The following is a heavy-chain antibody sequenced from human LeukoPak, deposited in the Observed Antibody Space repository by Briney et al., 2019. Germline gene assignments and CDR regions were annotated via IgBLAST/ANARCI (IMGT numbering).Heavy chain of an antibody. CDR2: ISYDGSNK. Sequence: PGGSLRLSCAASAFTFSSYAMHWVRQAPGKGLEWVAVISYDGSNKYYADSVKGRFTISRDNSKNTLYLQMNSLRAEDTAVYYCARARDYYDSSGFDYWGQGTLVTVSS. D-gene: IGHD3-22*01. CDR3: ARARDYYDSSGFDY. V-gene: IGHV3-30*04. CDR1: AFTFSSYA. J-gene: IGHJ4*02.